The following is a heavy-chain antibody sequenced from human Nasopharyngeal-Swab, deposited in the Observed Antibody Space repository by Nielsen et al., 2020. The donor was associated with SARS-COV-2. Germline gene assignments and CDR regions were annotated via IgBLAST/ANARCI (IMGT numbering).Heavy chain of an antibody. CDR3: TRCGGGCYSGRDY. V-gene: IGHV3-73*01. Sequence: LSLTGAASGFTFSDSAIHWVRQASGEGLEWVARIRSKGNNYATAYSASVKGRFIIFRDDPTNTAYLQMNSLKTEDTAMYYCTRCGGGCYSGRDYWGQGTLVTVSS. CDR2: IRSKGNNYAT. D-gene: IGHD2-15*01. J-gene: IGHJ4*02. CDR1: GFTFSDSA.